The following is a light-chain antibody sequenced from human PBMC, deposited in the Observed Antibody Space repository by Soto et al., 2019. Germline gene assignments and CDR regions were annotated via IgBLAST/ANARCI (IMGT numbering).Light chain of an antibody. CDR1: QTVTTNY. Sequence: EIVLTQSPGTLSLSPGDRATLSCRASQTVTTNYLAWYQQKPGQAPRLLLYSASTRATGIPDRCSGSGSGTDSTPTISRLAPEDVAAYYCPQYGTSPYAFGQGTKLEIK. CDR3: PQYGTSPYA. J-gene: IGKJ2*01. CDR2: SAS. V-gene: IGKV3-20*01.